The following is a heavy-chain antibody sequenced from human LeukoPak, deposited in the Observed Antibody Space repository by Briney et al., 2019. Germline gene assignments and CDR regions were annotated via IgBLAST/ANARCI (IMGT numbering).Heavy chain of an antibody. V-gene: IGHV3-30*02. CDR3: ASLREVITGTQLADY. CDR2: IRYDGSNK. Sequence: GGSLRLSCAASGFTFSSYGMHWVRQTPGKGLEWVAFIRYDGSNKYYADSVKGRFTISRDNSKNTLYLQMNSLRAEDTAVYYCASLREVITGTQLADYWGQGTLVTVSS. J-gene: IGHJ4*02. D-gene: IGHD1-20*01. CDR1: GFTFSSYG.